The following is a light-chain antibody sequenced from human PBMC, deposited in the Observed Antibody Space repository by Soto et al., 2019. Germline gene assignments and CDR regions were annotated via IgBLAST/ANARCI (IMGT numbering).Light chain of an antibody. CDR2: DAS. Sequence: EIVLTQSPATLSLSPGERATLSCRASQSVSSIVAWYQQTPGQAPRLLIYDASNRATGIPARFSGSGSGTDFTLSISSLGPEDFAVYYCQQRSNWPPRVTFGQGTRLEIK. V-gene: IGKV3-11*01. CDR3: QQRSNWPPRVT. CDR1: QSVSSI. J-gene: IGKJ5*01.